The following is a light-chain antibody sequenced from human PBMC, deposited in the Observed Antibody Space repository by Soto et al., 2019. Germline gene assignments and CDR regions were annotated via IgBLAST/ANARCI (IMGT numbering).Light chain of an antibody. CDR1: QSVSSK. CDR3: QQYNTWYT. V-gene: IGKV3-15*01. J-gene: IGKJ2*01. Sequence: EIVVTQSPATLSVSPGESATLSCRASQSVSSKLAWYQQKPGQAPRLLIYGASTRATGIPARFSGSGSGTEFTLTISGLQSEDFAVYYCQQYNTWYTFGQGTKLEIK. CDR2: GAS.